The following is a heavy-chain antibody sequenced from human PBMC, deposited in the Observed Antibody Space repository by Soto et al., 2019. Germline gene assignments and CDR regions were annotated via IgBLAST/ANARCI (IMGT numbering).Heavy chain of an antibody. CDR2: IYHSGST. Sequence: SETLSLTCAVSGGSISSSNWWSWVRQPPGKGLEWIGEIYHSGSTNYNPSLKSRVTISVDKSKNQFSLKLSSVTAADMAVYYCASSGYSYGLDYWGQGTLVTVSS. CDR3: ASSGYSYGLDY. J-gene: IGHJ4*02. CDR1: GGSISSSNW. V-gene: IGHV4-4*02. D-gene: IGHD5-18*01.